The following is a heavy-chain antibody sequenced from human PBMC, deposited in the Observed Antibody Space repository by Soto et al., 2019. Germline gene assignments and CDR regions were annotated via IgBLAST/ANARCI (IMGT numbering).Heavy chain of an antibody. D-gene: IGHD1-20*01. CDR1: GFTFADYT. Sequence: PAGSLRLSCAASGFTFADYTMHWVRQAPRKGLEWVSLINRDGDTTYYADSVKGRFTISRDNTINSLYLQMNSLRSEDSALYFCPEVRIPNSWNDRLNSWGQGTLVSVAS. V-gene: IGHV3-43*01. CDR3: PEVRIPNSWNDRLNS. CDR2: INRDGDTT. J-gene: IGHJ5*02.